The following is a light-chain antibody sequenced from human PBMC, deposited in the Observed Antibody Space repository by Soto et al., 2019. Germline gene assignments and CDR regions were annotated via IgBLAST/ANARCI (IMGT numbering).Light chain of an antibody. V-gene: IGLV2-14*01. Sequence: QSALTQPASVSGSPGQSITISCTGTSSDVGGYNYVSWYQQHPGKAPKLMIYEVSNRPSGVSNRFSGSKSGNTASLTIYGLQAEDAADYYCSSYTSSSTRVVFGGGTKLTVL. J-gene: IGLJ2*01. CDR3: SSYTSSSTRVV. CDR2: EVS. CDR1: SSDVGGYNY.